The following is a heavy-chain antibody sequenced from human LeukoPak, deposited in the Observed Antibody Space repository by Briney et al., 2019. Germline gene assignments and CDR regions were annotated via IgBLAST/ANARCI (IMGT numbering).Heavy chain of an antibody. D-gene: IGHD3-10*01. CDR1: GYTFTSYD. V-gene: IGHV1-8*01. Sequence: PGASVKVSCMPSGYTFTSYDINWVRQATGQGLEWMGWMNPNSGNTGYAQKFQGRVTMTRNTSISTAYMELSSLRYEDTAVYYCARHPYYYGSGKYYMDVWGKGTTVTVSS. CDR2: MNPNSGNT. J-gene: IGHJ6*03. CDR3: ARHPYYYGSGKYYMDV.